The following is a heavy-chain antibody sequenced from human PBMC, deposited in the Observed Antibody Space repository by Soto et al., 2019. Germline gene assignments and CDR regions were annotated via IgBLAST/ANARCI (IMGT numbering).Heavy chain of an antibody. CDR2: INHSGST. D-gene: IGHD6-19*01. CDR1: GGSFSGYY. CDR3: ARVRRFRPASGWPRGVGWFDP. J-gene: IGHJ5*02. V-gene: IGHV4-34*01. Sequence: ASETLSLTCAVYGGSFSGYYWSWIRQPPGKGLEWIGEINHSGSTNYNPSLKSRVTISVDTSKNQFSLKLSSVTAADTAVYYCARVRRFRPASGWPRGVGWFDPWGQGTLVTVSS.